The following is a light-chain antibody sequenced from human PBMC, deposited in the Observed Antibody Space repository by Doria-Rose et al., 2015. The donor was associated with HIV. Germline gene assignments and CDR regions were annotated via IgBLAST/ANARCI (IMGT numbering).Light chain of an antibody. J-gene: IGKJ1*01. CDR1: QDINNY. Sequence: SPSSLSASVGDTVTITCRASQDINNYLAWYQQKRGDPPKLLIYSASTLHSGVPSRFSGSGSGTEFTLTITRLQPDDFATYFCQKSNTAPRTFGQGTRVEIK. CDR3: QKSNTAPRT. CDR2: SAS. V-gene: IGKV1-27*01.